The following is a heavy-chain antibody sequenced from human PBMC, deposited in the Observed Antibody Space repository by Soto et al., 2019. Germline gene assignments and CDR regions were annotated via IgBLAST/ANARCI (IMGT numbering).Heavy chain of an antibody. D-gene: IGHD3-16*01. Sequence: EGQLLQSGGDLVQPGGSLRLSCAGSGLTLRSYAMTWIRQTPEKGLEWVSTISGRSGVPSYADSVNGRFTVSRDNSKNTLHLQMNSLRPDDIAIDCCGKGGPFTGGFDPCGKGTLVTVA. CDR1: GLTLRSYA. CDR3: GKGGPFTGGFDP. J-gene: IGHJ5*02. V-gene: IGHV3-23*01. CDR2: ISGRSGVP.